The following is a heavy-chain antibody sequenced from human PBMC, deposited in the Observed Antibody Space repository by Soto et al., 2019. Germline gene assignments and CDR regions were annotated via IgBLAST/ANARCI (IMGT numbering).Heavy chain of an antibody. V-gene: IGHV3-30*18. CDR2: ISYDGSNK. D-gene: IGHD6-13*01. CDR1: GFTFSSYG. Sequence: QVQLVESGGGVVQPGRSLRLSCAASGFTFSSYGMHWVRQAPGKGLEWVAVISYDGSNKYYADSVKGRFTISRDNSKNTQYLQMNSLRAEDTAVYYCAKERGSGWSSNYYYYYGMDVWGQGTTVTVSS. CDR3: AKERGSGWSSNYYYYYGMDV. J-gene: IGHJ6*02.